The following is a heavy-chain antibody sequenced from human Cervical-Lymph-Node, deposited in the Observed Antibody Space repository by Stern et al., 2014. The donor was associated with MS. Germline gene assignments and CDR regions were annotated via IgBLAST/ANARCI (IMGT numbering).Heavy chain of an antibody. J-gene: IGHJ4*02. CDR1: GGSISTYY. CDR3: ARGRGISRVSDS. V-gene: IGHV4-59*01. D-gene: IGHD2/OR15-2a*01. CDR2: IFYKGRT. Sequence: QLQLQKSGPGLVKPSETLSLTCTVSGGSISTYYWSWIRQSPEKGLEWIGYIFYKGRTNYNPSLKSRVTISVDTSINQFSLNVSSVTAADTAVYYCARGRGISRVSDSWGQGTLVTVSS.